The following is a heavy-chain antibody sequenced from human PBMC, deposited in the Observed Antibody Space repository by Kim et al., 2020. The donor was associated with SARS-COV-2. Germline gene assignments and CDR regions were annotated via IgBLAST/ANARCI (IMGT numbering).Heavy chain of an antibody. V-gene: IGHV1-8*01. CDR3: AREAWIDGYNFNWFDP. Sequence: ASVKVSCKASGYTFTSYDINWVRQATGQGLEWMGWMNPNSGNTGYAQKFQGRVTMTRNTSISTAYMELSSLRSEDTAVYYCAREAWIDGYNFNWFDPWGQGTLVTVSS. CDR2: MNPNSGNT. CDR1: GYTFTSYD. D-gene: IGHD5-12*01. J-gene: IGHJ5*02.